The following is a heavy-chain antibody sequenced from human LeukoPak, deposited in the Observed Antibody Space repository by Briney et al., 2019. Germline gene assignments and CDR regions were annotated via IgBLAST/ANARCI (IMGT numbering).Heavy chain of an antibody. Sequence: ASVKVSCKASGYTFTSYYMHWVRQAPGQGLEWMGIINPSGGSTSYAQKFQGRVTMTRDTSTSTVYMELSSLRSEDTAVYYCARESGGYRTIVGATLPGYWGQGTLVTVSS. CDR2: INPSGGST. J-gene: IGHJ4*02. D-gene: IGHD1-26*01. V-gene: IGHV1-46*01. CDR1: GYTFTSYY. CDR3: ARESGGYRTIVGATLPGY.